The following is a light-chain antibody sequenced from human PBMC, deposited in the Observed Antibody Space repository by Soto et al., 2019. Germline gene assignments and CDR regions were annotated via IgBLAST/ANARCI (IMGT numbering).Light chain of an antibody. V-gene: IGKV3-11*01. CDR1: QSVSSY. CDR2: DAS. Sequence: EVVLTQSPATLSSSPGERATLSCRASQSVSSYLGWYQQKPGQAPRLLIYDASNRATGIPARFSGSGSGTDFTLTISSLEPEDFAVYYCQQRINWPLTFGQGNKVEIK. CDR3: QQRINWPLT. J-gene: IGKJ1*01.